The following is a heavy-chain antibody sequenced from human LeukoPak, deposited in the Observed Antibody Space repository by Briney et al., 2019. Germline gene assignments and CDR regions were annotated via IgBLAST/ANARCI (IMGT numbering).Heavy chain of an antibody. Sequence: PSETLSLTCAVCGVSLSGYYWRWIRQSPTKGREWIGEINHSGDTNYNPALKSRVTMSVDTSHNQFSLKLSFVTAADTAVYYCGRPAGTFPWGQGTPVTVSS. CDR3: GRPAGTFP. D-gene: IGHD3-16*01. V-gene: IGHV4-34*01. CDR1: GVSLSGYY. J-gene: IGHJ5*02. CDR2: INHSGDT.